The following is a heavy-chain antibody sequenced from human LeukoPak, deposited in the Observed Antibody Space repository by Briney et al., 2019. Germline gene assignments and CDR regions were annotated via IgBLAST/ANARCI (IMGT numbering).Heavy chain of an antibody. CDR1: GFTFSNYE. CDR3: ARGGIAAAGTLFT. V-gene: IGHV3-23*01. Sequence: PGGSLRLSCAASGFTFSNYEMNWVRQAPGKGLEWVSAISGSGGSTYYADSVKGRFTISRDNSKNTLYLQMNSLRAEDTAVYYCARGGIAAAGTLFTWGQGTLVTVSS. D-gene: IGHD6-13*01. J-gene: IGHJ5*02. CDR2: ISGSGGST.